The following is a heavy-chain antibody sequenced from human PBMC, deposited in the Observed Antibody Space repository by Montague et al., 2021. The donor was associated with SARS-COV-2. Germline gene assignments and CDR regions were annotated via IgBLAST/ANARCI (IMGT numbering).Heavy chain of an antibody. J-gene: IGHJ1*01. CDR1: GDSDSSDTAA. D-gene: IGHD4-17*01. CDR3: ARDGDYGGTWYSFLQN. CDR2: TCYRSQWHT. Sequence: CAISGDSDSSDTAAWNWIRQSPSRGLEWLGRTCYRSQWHTDSAASVRSRISFSGDISKNQFSLHLNSVTPEDTAIYYCARDGDYGGTWYSFLQNWGQGTLVIVSS. V-gene: IGHV6-1*01.